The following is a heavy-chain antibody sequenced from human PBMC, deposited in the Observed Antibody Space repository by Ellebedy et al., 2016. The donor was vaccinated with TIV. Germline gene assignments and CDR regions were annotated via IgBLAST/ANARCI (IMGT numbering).Heavy chain of an antibody. CDR2: ISYSGST. D-gene: IGHD1-26*01. CDR3: ATLSGSYGDDP. Sequence: SETLSLXXTVSGGFISSYYWSWIRQPPGKGLEWLGYISYSGSTNYNPSLKSRVTISVDTSKNQFSLKLSSVTAADTAVYYCATLSGSYGDDPWGQGTLVTVSS. V-gene: IGHV4-59*08. CDR1: GGFISSYY. J-gene: IGHJ5*02.